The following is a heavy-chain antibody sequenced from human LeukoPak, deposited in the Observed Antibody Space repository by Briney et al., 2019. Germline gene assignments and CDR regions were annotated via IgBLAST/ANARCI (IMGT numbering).Heavy chain of an antibody. CDR2: INHSGST. CDR1: GGSFSGYY. V-gene: IGHV4-34*01. J-gene: IGHJ4*02. Sequence: SETLSLTCAAYGGSFSGYYWSWIRQPPGKGLEWIGEINHSGSTNYNPSLKSRVTISVDTSKNQFSLKLSPVTAADTAVYYCARSRLARLHFDYWGQGTLVTVSS. CDR3: ARSRLARLHFDY. D-gene: IGHD2-15*01.